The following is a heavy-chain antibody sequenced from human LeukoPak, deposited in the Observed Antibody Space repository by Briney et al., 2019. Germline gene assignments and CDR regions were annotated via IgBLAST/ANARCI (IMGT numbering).Heavy chain of an antibody. V-gene: IGHV4-34*01. D-gene: IGHD3-22*01. CDR2: INHSGST. CDR3: ASDSSGYYGSLAY. J-gene: IGHJ4*02. CDR1: GGSFSGYY. Sequence: SETLSLTCAVYGGSFSGYYWSWIRQPPGKGLEWTGEINHSGSTNYNPSLKSRVTISVDTSKNQFSLKLSSVTAADTAVYYCASDSSGYYGSLAYWGQGTLLTVSS.